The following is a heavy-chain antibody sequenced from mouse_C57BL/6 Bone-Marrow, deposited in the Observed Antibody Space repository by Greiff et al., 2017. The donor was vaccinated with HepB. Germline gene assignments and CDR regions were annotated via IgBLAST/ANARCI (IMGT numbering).Heavy chain of an antibody. V-gene: IGHV1-15*01. J-gene: IGHJ2*01. CDR1: GYTFTDYE. CDR3: TRRDYCGSEDYFDY. Sequence: QVQLQQSGAELVRPGASVTLSCKASGYTFTDYEMHWVKQTPVHGLEWIGAIDPETGGTAYNQKFKGKAILTADKSSSTAYMELRSLTSEDSAVYYCTRRDYCGSEDYFDYWGQGNTLTFSS. D-gene: IGHD1-1*01. CDR2: IDPETGGT.